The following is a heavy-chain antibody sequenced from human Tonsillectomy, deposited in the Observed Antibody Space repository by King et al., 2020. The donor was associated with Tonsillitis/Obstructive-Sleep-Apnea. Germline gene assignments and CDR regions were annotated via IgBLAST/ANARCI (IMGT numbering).Heavy chain of an antibody. Sequence: VQLVQSGAEVKKPGQSLKISCRASGYSFTNYWIGWVRQMPGEGLEWMGSIYPGDSDTSYSPSFQGQVTISADKSISTADLQWSSLKASDSAMYYCARRGRGDDARVYSYLREVDFCGQGTQVTVSS. D-gene: IGHD3-22*01. J-gene: IGHJ4*02. CDR3: ARRGRGDDARVYSYLREVDF. V-gene: IGHV5-51*03. CDR2: IYPGDSDT. CDR1: GYSFTNYW.